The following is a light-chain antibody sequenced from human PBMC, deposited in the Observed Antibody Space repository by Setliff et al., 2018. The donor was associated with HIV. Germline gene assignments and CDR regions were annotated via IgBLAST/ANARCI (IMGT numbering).Light chain of an antibody. J-gene: IGLJ3*02. CDR3: SSYTRTRSWV. V-gene: IGLV2-14*03. Sequence: QSVLTQPTSVSGSPGQSIAISCNGTGSDIGGYNYVSWYQQQPGKAPKLIIYVVSSRPSGISTRFSGSKSGNTASLTISGLQAEDEAVYFCSSYTRTRSWVFGGGTQLTVL. CDR2: VVS. CDR1: GSDIGGYNY.